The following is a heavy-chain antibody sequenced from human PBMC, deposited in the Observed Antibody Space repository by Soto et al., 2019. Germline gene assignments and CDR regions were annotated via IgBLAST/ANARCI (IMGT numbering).Heavy chain of an antibody. CDR3: ARHRGFFTVDTEGYFAH. D-gene: IGHD2-15*01. CDR1: GYSFTEYW. Sequence: PGESLKISCKASGYSFTEYWIAWVRLMPGKGLKWMGIIYPGDSDIRYSPSFQGQVTISVDMSISTAYLHWSSLKASDTAFYYCARHRGFFTVDTEGYFAHWGQGTLVTVSS. CDR2: IYPGDSDI. V-gene: IGHV5-51*01. J-gene: IGHJ4*02.